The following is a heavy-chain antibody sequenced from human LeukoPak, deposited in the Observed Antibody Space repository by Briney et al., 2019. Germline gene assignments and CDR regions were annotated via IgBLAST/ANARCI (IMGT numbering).Heavy chain of an antibody. Sequence: ASVKVSCKASGYTFTSYYMHWVRQALGQGLEWMGKINPYGGNTDYAQKFQGRVTMTRDTSISTAYMELSRLRSDDTAVYYCVRDRTKYCSSTSCPLDYWGQGTLVTVSS. CDR2: INPYGGNT. V-gene: IGHV1-2*02. D-gene: IGHD2-2*01. CDR3: VRDRTKYCSSTSCPLDY. CDR1: GYTFTSYY. J-gene: IGHJ4*02.